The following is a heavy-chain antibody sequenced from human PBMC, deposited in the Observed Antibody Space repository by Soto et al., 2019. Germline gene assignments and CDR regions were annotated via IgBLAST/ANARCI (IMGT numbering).Heavy chain of an antibody. J-gene: IGHJ4*02. V-gene: IGHV3-23*01. D-gene: IGHD6-6*01. CDR3: ANALWEYSSSSASIHY. CDR1: GFTFSSYA. Sequence: PGGSLRLSCAASGFTFSSYAMSWVRQAPGKGLEWVSAISGSGGSTYYADSVKGRFTISRDNSKNTLYLQMNSLRAEDTAVYYCANALWEYSSSSASIHYCGQGPLVTVSS. CDR2: ISGSGGST.